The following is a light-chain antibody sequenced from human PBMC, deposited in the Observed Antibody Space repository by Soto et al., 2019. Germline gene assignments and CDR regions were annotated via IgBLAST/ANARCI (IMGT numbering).Light chain of an antibody. CDR1: SSNIGDNP. J-gene: IGLJ1*01. CDR2: IND. CDR3: TAWDDSLNAL. Sequence: QLVLTQPPSASGTPGQRVTISCSGSSSNIGDNPVNWYQQVPGAAPKLLIYINDQRPSGVPDRFSGSKSGTSASLAISGLQPEDEADYYCTAWDDSLNALFGTGTKVTVL. V-gene: IGLV1-44*01.